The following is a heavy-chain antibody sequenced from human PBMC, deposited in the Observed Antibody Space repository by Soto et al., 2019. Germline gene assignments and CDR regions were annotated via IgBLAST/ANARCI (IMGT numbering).Heavy chain of an antibody. CDR1: GYTFTSYY. CDR3: ARGLGSGSYSGY. D-gene: IGHD1-26*01. CDR2: INPSGGSA. Sequence: QVQLVQSGAEVKKPGASVKVSCKASGYTFTSYYMHWVRQAPGQGLEWMGIINPSGGSATYTQKFQGRVTMTRDTSTSTVYMELNSLTFEDTAVYYCARGLGSGSYSGYWGQGTLVTVSS. J-gene: IGHJ4*02. V-gene: IGHV1-46*01.